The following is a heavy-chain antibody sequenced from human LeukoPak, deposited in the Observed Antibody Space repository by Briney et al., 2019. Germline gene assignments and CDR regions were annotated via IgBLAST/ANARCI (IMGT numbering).Heavy chain of an antibody. CDR2: IYYSGST. V-gene: IGHV4-31*03. CDR1: GGSISSGGYY. D-gene: IGHD2-15*01. J-gene: IGHJ5*02. Sequence: TLSLTCTVSGGSISSGGYYRSWIRQHPGKGLEWIGYIYYSGSTYYNPSLKSRVTISVDTSKNQFSLKLSSVTAADTAAYYCARAARGYCSGGSCHNWFDPWGQGTLVTVSS. CDR3: ARAARGYCSGGSCHNWFDP.